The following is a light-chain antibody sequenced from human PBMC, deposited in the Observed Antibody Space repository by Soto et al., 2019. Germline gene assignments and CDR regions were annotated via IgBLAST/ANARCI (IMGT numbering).Light chain of an antibody. Sequence: EIVLTQSPATLSLSPGERATLSCRASQSVSTYLAWYQQKPGQAPRLLIYDASNRATGIPARFSGSGSGTDFALTISSLEPEDFAVYDCQERSNWPLTFGGGTKGES. J-gene: IGKJ4*01. CDR2: DAS. CDR1: QSVSTY. V-gene: IGKV3-11*01. CDR3: QERSNWPLT.